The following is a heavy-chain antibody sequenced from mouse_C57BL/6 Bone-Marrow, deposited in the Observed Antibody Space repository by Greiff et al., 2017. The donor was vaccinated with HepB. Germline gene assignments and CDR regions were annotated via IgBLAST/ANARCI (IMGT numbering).Heavy chain of an antibody. Sequence: EVQGVESGGGLVKPGGSLKLSCAASGFTFSSYTMSWVRQTPEKRLEWVATISGGGGNTYYPDSVKGRFTISRDNAKNTLYLQMSSLRSEDTALYYCARDLLGAMDYWGQGTSVTVSS. CDR2: ISGGGGNT. D-gene: IGHD1-1*01. CDR3: ARDLLGAMDY. J-gene: IGHJ4*01. V-gene: IGHV5-9*01. CDR1: GFTFSSYT.